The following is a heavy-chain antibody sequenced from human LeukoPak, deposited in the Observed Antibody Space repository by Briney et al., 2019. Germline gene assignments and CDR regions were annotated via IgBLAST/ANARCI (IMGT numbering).Heavy chain of an antibody. CDR1: GFIVGDTH. D-gene: IGHD5-18*01. CDR3: ARLQGYSLGYQYFYYMDV. CDR2: VYSGITT. Sequence: GGSLRLSCAGSGFIVGDTHMTWVRQAPGKGLEWISLVYSGITTHYADSVKGRFSISRDHSNNILYLQMNTLRAEDTAVYYCARLQGYSLGYQYFYYMDVWGTGTTVTVSS. V-gene: IGHV3-53*01. J-gene: IGHJ6*03.